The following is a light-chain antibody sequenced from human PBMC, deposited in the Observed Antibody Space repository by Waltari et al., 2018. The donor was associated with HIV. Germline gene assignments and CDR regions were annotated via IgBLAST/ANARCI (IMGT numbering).Light chain of an antibody. CDR3: ASHAGSKDV. CDR1: SRDIGPYHY. J-gene: IGLJ2*01. CDR2: DVS. V-gene: IGLV2-8*01. Sequence: QPALTQPTSSSGSPGQSVPTPCTGISRDIGPYHYVSWFQQHPGKAPILMIFDVSKRPSGVPDRFSGSKSGNAASLTVSGLQAEDEADYYCASHAGSKDVFGGGTKLTVL.